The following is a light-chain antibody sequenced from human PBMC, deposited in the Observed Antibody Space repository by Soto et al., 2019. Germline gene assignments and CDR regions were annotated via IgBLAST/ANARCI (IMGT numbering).Light chain of an antibody. Sequence: EIVLTQSPGTLSLSPGERATLSCRASQSVSSSYLAWYQQKPGQAPRLLIYGASSRATGIPDRFSGSGSGTDFTLTISRLEPEDFAVYYCQRPLPWTFGQGTKVEIK. CDR3: QRPLPWT. CDR2: GAS. CDR1: QSVSSSY. J-gene: IGKJ1*01. V-gene: IGKV3-20*01.